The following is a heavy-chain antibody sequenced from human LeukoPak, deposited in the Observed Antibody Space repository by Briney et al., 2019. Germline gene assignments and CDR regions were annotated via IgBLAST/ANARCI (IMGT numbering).Heavy chain of an antibody. Sequence: GGSLRLSCAASGFAFSSYEMNWVRQAPGKGLEWVSYISSSGSTIYYADSVKGRFTISRDNAKNSLYLQMNSLRAEDTAVYYCARDKTQDSSGYYYRVNWFDPWGQGTLVTVSS. J-gene: IGHJ5*02. CDR3: ARDKTQDSSGYYYRVNWFDP. D-gene: IGHD3-22*01. CDR1: GFAFSSYE. V-gene: IGHV3-48*03. CDR2: ISSSGSTI.